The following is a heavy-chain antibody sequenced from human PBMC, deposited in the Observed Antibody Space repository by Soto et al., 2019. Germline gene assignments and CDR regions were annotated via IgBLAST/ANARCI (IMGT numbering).Heavy chain of an antibody. CDR1: GFTFSSYG. CDR2: ISYHGSNK. D-gene: IGHD2-15*01. CDR3: AKDLGGKRILDY. J-gene: IGHJ4*02. Sequence: GGSLRLSCAASGFTFSSYGMHWVRQAPGKGLEWVAVISYHGSNKYYADSVKGRFTISKDNSKNTRYLQMNSLRAEDTAVYYCAKDLGGKRILDYWGQGTLVTVSS. V-gene: IGHV3-30*18.